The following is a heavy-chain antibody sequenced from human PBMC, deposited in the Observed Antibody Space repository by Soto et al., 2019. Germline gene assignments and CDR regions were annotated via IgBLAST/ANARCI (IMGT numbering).Heavy chain of an antibody. J-gene: IGHJ6*02. Sequence: ASEKVSCKASGYTFTSYGISWVRQAPGQGLEWMGWISAYNGNTNYAQKLQGRVTMTTDTSTSTAYMELRSLRSDDTAVYYCARGITMVRGKPYGMDVWGQGTTVTVSS. CDR1: GYTFTSYG. D-gene: IGHD3-10*01. CDR3: ARGITMVRGKPYGMDV. CDR2: ISAYNGNT. V-gene: IGHV1-18*01.